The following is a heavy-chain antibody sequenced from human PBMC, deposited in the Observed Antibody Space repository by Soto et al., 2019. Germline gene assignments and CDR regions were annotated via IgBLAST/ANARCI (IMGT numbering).Heavy chain of an antibody. V-gene: IGHV4-61*01. Sequence: SETLSLTCTVSGGSVSSGSCYWTWIRQPPGKGLEWIGYIYYSGSTNYIPSLKSRVTISVDTSKNQFSLKLNSVTAADTAVYYCARLGGIRITIFCLVIRDFAYGGQGTRVPVSS. CDR2: IYYSGST. D-gene: IGHD3-9*01. J-gene: IGHJ4*02. CDR1: GGSVSSGSCY. CDR3: ARLGGIRITIFCLVIRDFAY.